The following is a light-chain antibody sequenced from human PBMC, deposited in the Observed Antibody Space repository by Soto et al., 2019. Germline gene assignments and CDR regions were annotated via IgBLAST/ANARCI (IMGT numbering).Light chain of an antibody. CDR3: CSYAGRTNFLL. V-gene: IGLV2-8*01. CDR2: DVS. CDR1: SSDVGAYKH. Sequence: QSALTQPPSASGSPGQSITISCTGTSSDVGAYKHVSWYQQHPGKAPKLIIYDVSGRPSVVPYRFSGSKSGNTASLTVSRLQAEDEADYYCCSYAGRTNFLLFGGGTKLTVL. J-gene: IGLJ2*01.